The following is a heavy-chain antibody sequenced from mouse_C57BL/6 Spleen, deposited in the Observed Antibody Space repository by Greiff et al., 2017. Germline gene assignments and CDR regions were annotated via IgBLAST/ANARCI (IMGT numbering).Heavy chain of an antibody. CDR3: ARDGDYSWYFDV. Sequence: EVQLVESGPGLVKPSQSLSLTCSVTGYSITSGYYWNWIRQFPGNKLEWMGYISYDGSNNYNPSLKNRISITRDTSKNQFFLKLNSVTTEDTATYYCARDGDYSWYFDVWGTGTTVTVSS. V-gene: IGHV3-6*01. CDR1: GYSITSGYY. CDR2: ISYDGSN. J-gene: IGHJ1*03. D-gene: IGHD2-12*01.